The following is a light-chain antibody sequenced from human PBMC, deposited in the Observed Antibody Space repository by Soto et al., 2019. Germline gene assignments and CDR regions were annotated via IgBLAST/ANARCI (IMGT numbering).Light chain of an antibody. CDR1: SSDVGGYTY. J-gene: IGLJ1*01. Sequence: QSVLTQPASVSGSPGQSITISCTGTSSDVGGYTYDSWYQQHPDKPPNLIIYEVTNRPSGISDRFSGSESGNTACMTISGLQAEDDDDYYWSSYTSSSSYVFGTGTKLTVL. V-gene: IGLV2-14*01. CDR2: EVT. CDR3: SSYTSSSSYV.